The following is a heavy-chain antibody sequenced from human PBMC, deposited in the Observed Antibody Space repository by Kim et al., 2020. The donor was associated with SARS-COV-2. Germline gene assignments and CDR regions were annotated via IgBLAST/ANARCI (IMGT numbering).Heavy chain of an antibody. CDR2: ISSSSSTI. CDR3: ARDRLRLGELSFYYYYGMDV. D-gene: IGHD3-16*02. V-gene: IGHV3-48*02. Sequence: GGSLRLSCAASGFTFSSYSMNWVRQAPGKGLEWVSYISSSSSTIYYADSVKGRFTISRDNAKNSLYLQMNSLRDEDTAVYYCARDRLRLGELSFYYYYGMDVWGQGTTVTVSS. CDR1: GFTFSSYS. J-gene: IGHJ6*02.